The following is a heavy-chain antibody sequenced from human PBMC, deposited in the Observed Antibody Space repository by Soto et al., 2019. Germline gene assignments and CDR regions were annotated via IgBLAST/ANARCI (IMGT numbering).Heavy chain of an antibody. CDR2: ISSSSSYI. D-gene: IGHD6-19*01. J-gene: IGHJ5*02. CDR3: ARDAVVVAGHNWFDP. Sequence: PGGSLRVSCAASGFTFSSYSMNWVRQAPGKGLEWVSSISSSSSYIYYADSVKGRFTISRDNAKNSLYLQMNSLRAEDTAVYYCARDAVVVAGHNWFDPWGQGTLVTVSS. V-gene: IGHV3-21*01. CDR1: GFTFSSYS.